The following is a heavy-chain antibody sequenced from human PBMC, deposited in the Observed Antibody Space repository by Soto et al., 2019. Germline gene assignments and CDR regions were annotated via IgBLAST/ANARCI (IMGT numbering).Heavy chain of an antibody. CDR1: GFTVSSNY. CDR3: ASLRFLEWLLDY. J-gene: IGHJ4*02. V-gene: IGHV3-53*01. Sequence: EVQLVESGGGLIQPGGSLRLSCAASGFTVSSNYMSWVRQAPGKGLEWVSVIYSGGSTHYADSVKGRFTISRDNSKNTLYLQMNSLRAEDTAVYYCASLRFLEWLLDYWGQGTLVTVSS. D-gene: IGHD3-3*01. CDR2: IYSGGST.